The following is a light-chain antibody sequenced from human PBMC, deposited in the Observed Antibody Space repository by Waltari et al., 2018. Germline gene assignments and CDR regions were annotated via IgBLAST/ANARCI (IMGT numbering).Light chain of an antibody. CDR2: DAS. J-gene: IGKJ4*01. CDR3: QQYANLPLT. Sequence: DTQMTQSPSSLSASVGDRVTTTCQASQDIRENLNWFQQKTGTAPQVLIFDASRSQAVVPSRFSGSGSGTDFALTISSLPPEGIGTYYCQQYANLPLTFGGGTRVEL. CDR1: QDIREN. V-gene: IGKV1-33*01.